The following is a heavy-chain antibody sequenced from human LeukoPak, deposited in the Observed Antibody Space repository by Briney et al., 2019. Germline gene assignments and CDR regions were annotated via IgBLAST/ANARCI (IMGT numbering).Heavy chain of an antibody. D-gene: IGHD3-3*02. Sequence: SETLSLTSAVSGGSISSGGYSWSWIRQPPEKGLEWIGYIYHSGSTYYNPSLKSRVTISVDGSKNQFSLKLSSVTAADTAVYYCARGREELGYHGMDVWGQGTTVTVSS. CDR1: GGSISSGGYS. CDR3: ARGREELGYHGMDV. V-gene: IGHV4-30-2*01. CDR2: IYHSGST. J-gene: IGHJ6*02.